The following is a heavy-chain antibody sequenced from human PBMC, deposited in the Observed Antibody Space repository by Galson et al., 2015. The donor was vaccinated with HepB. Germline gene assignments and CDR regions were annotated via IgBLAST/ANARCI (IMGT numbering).Heavy chain of an antibody. CDR2: ISSSSSYI. CDR1: GFTFSSYS. CDR3: AREWDSSGINELDY. Sequence: SLRLSCAASGFTFSSYSMNWVRQAPGKGLEWVSSISSSSSYIYYADSVKGRFTISRDNAKNSLYLQMNSLRAEDTAVYYCAREWDSSGINELDYWGQGTLVTVSS. D-gene: IGHD1-14*01. J-gene: IGHJ4*02. V-gene: IGHV3-21*01.